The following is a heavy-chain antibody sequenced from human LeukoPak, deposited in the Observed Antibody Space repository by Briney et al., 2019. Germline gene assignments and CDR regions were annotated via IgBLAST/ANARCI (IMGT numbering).Heavy chain of an antibody. D-gene: IGHD4-23*01. Sequence: SVKVSCKASEGTFSSYAISWVRQAPGQGLEWMGQIIPMLGTASYAQRFQGRVTLTADESTSTAYMELSSLRSEDTAVYYCAREALPNGGNSFGHYYGMDVWGQGTTVTVSS. CDR1: EGTFSSYA. J-gene: IGHJ6*02. V-gene: IGHV1-69*13. CDR2: IIPMLGTA. CDR3: AREALPNGGNSFGHYYGMDV.